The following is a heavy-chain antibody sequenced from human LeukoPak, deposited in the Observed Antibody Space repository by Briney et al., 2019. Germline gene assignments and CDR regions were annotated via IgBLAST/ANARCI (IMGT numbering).Heavy chain of an antibody. Sequence: PGGSLRLSCAASGFTFSSYWMSWVRQAPGKGREWVANIKQDGSEKNYADSVKGRFTISRDNSKNTLYLQMNSLRAEDTAVYYCAREGIGYDSSGYYPPFDYWGQGTLVTVSS. CDR2: IKQDGSEK. V-gene: IGHV3-7*01. CDR3: AREGIGYDSSGYYPPFDY. CDR1: GFTFSSYW. D-gene: IGHD3-22*01. J-gene: IGHJ4*02.